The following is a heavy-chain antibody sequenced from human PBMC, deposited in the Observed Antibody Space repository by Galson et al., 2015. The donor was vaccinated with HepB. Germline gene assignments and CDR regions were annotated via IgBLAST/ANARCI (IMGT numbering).Heavy chain of an antibody. Sequence: SLRLSCAASGFTFSSYGMHWVRQAPGKGLEWVAVISYDGSNKYYADSVKGRFTISRDNSKNTLYLQMNSLRAEDTAVYYCAKPISVEKGVPAAKVPPYYYYGMDVWGQGTTVTVSS. CDR3: AKPISVEKGVPAAKVPPYYYYGMDV. V-gene: IGHV3-30*18. CDR2: ISYDGSNK. J-gene: IGHJ6*02. D-gene: IGHD2-2*01. CDR1: GFTFSSYG.